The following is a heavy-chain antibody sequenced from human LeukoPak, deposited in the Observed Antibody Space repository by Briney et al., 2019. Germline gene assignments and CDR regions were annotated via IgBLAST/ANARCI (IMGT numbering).Heavy chain of an antibody. Sequence: PGGSLKLSCAASRFTFSDYYMSWIRQAPGKGLEWVSYITHSGSTISYADSVRGRFTISRDNAKNSLYLQMSSLRAEDTAVYYCAKAPPSAVSGGGLDYWGQGTLVTVSS. J-gene: IGHJ4*02. CDR2: ITHSGSTI. CDR1: RFTFSDYY. V-gene: IGHV3-11*01. CDR3: AKAPPSAVSGGGLDY. D-gene: IGHD3-10*01.